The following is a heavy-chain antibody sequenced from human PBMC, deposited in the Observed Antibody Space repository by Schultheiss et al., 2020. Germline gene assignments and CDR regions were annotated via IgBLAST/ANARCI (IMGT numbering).Heavy chain of an antibody. V-gene: IGHV4-39*01. CDR2: IYYSGST. D-gene: IGHD6-19*01. Sequence: SETLSLTCTVSGGSISSSSYYWGWIRQPPGKGLEWIGSIYYSGSTYYNPSLKSRVTISVDTSKNQFSLKLSSVTAADTAVYYCARLGGVAGSDYFDYWGQGTLVTVSS. CDR3: ARLGGVAGSDYFDY. CDR1: GGSISSSSYY. J-gene: IGHJ4*02.